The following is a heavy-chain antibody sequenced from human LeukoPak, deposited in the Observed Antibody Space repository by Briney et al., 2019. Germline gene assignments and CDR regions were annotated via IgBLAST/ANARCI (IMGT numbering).Heavy chain of an antibody. CDR3: AKVGSDEAIDY. V-gene: IGHV3-30*18. CDR1: GFTFSSYG. D-gene: IGHD2-2*03. CDR2: ISYDGSNK. J-gene: IGHJ4*02. Sequence: PGGSLRLSCAASGFTFSSYGMHWVRQAPGKGLEWVAVISYDGSNKYYADSVKGRFTISRDNSKNTLYLQMNSLRAEDTAVYYCAKVGSDEAIDYWGQGPLVTVSS.